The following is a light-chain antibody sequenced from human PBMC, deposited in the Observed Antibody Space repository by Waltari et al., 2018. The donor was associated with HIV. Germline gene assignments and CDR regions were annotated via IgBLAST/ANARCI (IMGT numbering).Light chain of an antibody. V-gene: IGLV2-8*01. Sequence: QSALPQPPSASGSPGPSVAISCTGTSSDIGGYNYVSLYQQHPGKAPKRMIFEVTKRPSGVPDRFSGSKSGNTASLTVSGLQAEDEADYYCASYGGTNDLVFGGGTKLTVL. CDR2: EVT. CDR3: ASYGGTNDLV. J-gene: IGLJ3*02. CDR1: SSDIGGYNY.